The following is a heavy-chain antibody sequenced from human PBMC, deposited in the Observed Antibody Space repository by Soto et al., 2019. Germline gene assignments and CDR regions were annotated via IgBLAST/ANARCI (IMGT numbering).Heavy chain of an antibody. CDR3: GRGSGPRGRPY. CDR1: GFIFNNYW. Sequence: EVQLVESGGGLVQPGGSLRLSCAASGFIFNNYWMHWVRQAPGKGLVWVARISGDESTTTYEGSAKGRFTISRDNAKNTVYLQMNSLRVEDTAVYYCGRGSGPRGRPYWGQGILVTVSS. D-gene: IGHD1-26*01. J-gene: IGHJ4*02. V-gene: IGHV3-74*01. CDR2: ISGDESTT.